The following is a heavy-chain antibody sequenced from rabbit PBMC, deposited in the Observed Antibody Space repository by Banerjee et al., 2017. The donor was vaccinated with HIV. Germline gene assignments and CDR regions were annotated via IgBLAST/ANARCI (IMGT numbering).Heavy chain of an antibody. V-gene: IGHV1S45*01. CDR3: ARAAYASSSGYSHFNL. CDR1: GFSFNNNYV. Sequence: QEQLEESGGDLVKPEGSPTLTCTASGFSFNNNYVMCWVRQAPGKGLEWIACINSNTGNTVYASWAKGPFTISKTSSTTVTLQMTSLTAADTATYSCARAAYASSSGYSHFNLWGPGTLVTVS. D-gene: IGHD1-1*01. CDR2: INSNTGNT. J-gene: IGHJ4*01.